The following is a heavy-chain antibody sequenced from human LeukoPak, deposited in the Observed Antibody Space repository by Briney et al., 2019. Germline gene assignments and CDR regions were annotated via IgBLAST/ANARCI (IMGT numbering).Heavy chain of an antibody. CDR1: GFTFSSYG. Sequence: NPGGSLRLSCAASGFTFSSYGMSWVRQAPGKGLEWVSAISGSGGSTYYADSVKGRFTISRENAKNSLYLQMNSLRAGDTAVYYCARAAYSSTWYSRYFDLWGRGTLVTVSS. D-gene: IGHD6-13*01. CDR2: ISGSGGST. V-gene: IGHV3-23*01. J-gene: IGHJ2*01. CDR3: ARAAYSSTWYSRYFDL.